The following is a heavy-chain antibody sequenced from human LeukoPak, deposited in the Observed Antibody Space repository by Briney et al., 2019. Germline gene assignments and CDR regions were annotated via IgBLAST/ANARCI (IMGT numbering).Heavy chain of an antibody. D-gene: IGHD2-2*01. Sequence: SVKVSCKASGGAFSSYTISWVRQAPGQGLEWMGRIIPILGIANYAQKFQGRVTITADKSTSTAYMELSSLRSEDTAVYYCAIDCSSTSCYQGNVYWGQGTLVTVSS. CDR2: IIPILGIA. V-gene: IGHV1-69*02. J-gene: IGHJ4*02. CDR1: GGAFSSYT. CDR3: AIDCSSTSCYQGNVY.